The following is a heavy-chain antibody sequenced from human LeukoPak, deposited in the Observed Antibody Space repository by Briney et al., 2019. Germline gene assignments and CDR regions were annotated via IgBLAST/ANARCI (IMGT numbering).Heavy chain of an antibody. CDR1: GGTFSSYA. J-gene: IGHJ5*02. D-gene: IGHD3-10*02. CDR2: IIPIFGTA. CDR3: ARVFCRDCVRGVTYWFDP. V-gene: IGHV1-69*05. Sequence: SVKVSCKASGGTFSSYAISWVRQAPGQGLEWMGGIIPIFGTANYAQKFQGRVTITTDESTSTAYMELSSLRSEDTAVYYCARVFCRDCVRGVTYWFDPWGQGTLVTVSS.